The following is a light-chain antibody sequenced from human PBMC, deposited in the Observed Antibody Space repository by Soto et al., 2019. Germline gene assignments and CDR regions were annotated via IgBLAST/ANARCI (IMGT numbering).Light chain of an antibody. CDR1: SSDVGSYNL. CDR2: EGS. Sequence: QSALTQPASVSGSPGQSITISCTGTSSDVGSYNLVSWYQQHPGKAPKLMIYEGSKRPSGVSNRFSGSKSGNTASLTISGLQAEDEADYYCLLSYSGPWVFGGGTKLTVL. J-gene: IGLJ2*01. V-gene: IGLV2-23*01. CDR3: LLSYSGPWV.